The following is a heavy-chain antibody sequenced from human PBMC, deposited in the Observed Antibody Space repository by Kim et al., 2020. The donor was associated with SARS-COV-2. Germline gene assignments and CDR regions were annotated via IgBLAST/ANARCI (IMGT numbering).Heavy chain of an antibody. V-gene: IGHV3-30*18. J-gene: IGHJ4*02. CDR3: AKANYAFWSGNHLGLIDY. CDR1: GFTFSSYG. Sequence: GGSLRLSCAASGFTFSSYGMHWVRQAPGKGLEWVAVISYDGSNKYYADSVKGRFTISRDNSKNTLYLQMNSLRAEDTAVYYCAKANYAFWSGNHLGLIDYWGQGTLVTVSS. CDR2: ISYDGSNK. D-gene: IGHD3-3*01.